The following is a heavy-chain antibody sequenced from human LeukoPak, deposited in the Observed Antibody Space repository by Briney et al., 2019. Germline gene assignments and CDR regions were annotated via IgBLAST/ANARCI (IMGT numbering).Heavy chain of an antibody. J-gene: IGHJ4*02. Sequence: GGSLRLSCAASGFTFDDYAMHWVRQAPGKGLEWVSGISWNSGSIGYADSVKGRFTFSRDNAKNSLYLQMNSLRDEDTAVYYCARVPRRDEVDYWGQGTLVTVSS. V-gene: IGHV3-9*01. CDR2: ISWNSGSI. CDR1: GFTFDDYA. CDR3: ARVPRRDEVDY.